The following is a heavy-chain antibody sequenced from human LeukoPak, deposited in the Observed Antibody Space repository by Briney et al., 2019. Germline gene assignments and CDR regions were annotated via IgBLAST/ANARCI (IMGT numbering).Heavy chain of an antibody. CDR2: IYSGGTT. CDR3: ATDAYSASPQNAY. Sequence: GGSLRLSCAASVFTVSSNYMTWVRQARGRGGEWVSLIYSGGTTYYGDSGKGRFNISRNNSKNTHYLEMSSLRADDTAIYYCATDAYSASPQNAYWGQGTLVTVSS. V-gene: IGHV3-53*01. CDR1: VFTVSSNY. D-gene: IGHD1-26*01. J-gene: IGHJ4*02.